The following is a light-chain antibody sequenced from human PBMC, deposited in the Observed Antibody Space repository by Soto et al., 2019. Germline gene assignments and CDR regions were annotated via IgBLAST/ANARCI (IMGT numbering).Light chain of an antibody. J-gene: IGLJ1*01. CDR1: SSDVGAYNF. Sequence: QSVLTQPASVSGSAGQSITSSCTGTSSDVGAYNFVSWYQQHPGKVPKLMIFDLSSRPSGVSDRFSGSKSGNTASLTISGLQAEDEGDYYCSSYTSSSTHVFGSGTKLTVL. CDR2: DLS. CDR3: SSYTSSSTHV. V-gene: IGLV2-14*03.